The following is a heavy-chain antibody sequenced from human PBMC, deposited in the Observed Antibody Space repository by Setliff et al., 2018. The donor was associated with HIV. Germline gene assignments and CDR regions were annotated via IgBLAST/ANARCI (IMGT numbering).Heavy chain of an antibody. CDR2: IFYTGST. V-gene: IGHV4-59*11. CDR1: GGSISGHY. Sequence: PSETLSLPCTVSGGSISGHYWSWTRQPPGKGLEWIAYIFYTGSTNYNPSLKSRVTISVDTSKNQFFLKLSSVTAADTAVYYCVRGYCSSTTCYDDYYYMDVWGKGSTVTVSS. J-gene: IGHJ6*03. CDR3: VRGYCSSTTCYDDYYYMDV. D-gene: IGHD2-2*01.